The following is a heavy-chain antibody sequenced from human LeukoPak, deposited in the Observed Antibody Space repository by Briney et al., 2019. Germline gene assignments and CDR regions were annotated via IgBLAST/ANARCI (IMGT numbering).Heavy chain of an antibody. CDR2: INRSGST. CDR1: GGSFSGYF. V-gene: IGHV4-34*01. CDR3: ARGARSSSSWRLGNWFDP. D-gene: IGHD6-13*01. J-gene: IGHJ5*02. Sequence: SETLSLTCAVYGGSFSGYFWSWFRQPPGKGLEWIGEINRSGSTNYNSSLSLKSRVTISVDTSKNQFSLKLSSVTAADTAVYYCARGARSSSSWRLGNWFDPWGQGTLVTVSS.